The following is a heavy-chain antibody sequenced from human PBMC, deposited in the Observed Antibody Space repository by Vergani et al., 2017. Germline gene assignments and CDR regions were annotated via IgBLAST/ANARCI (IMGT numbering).Heavy chain of an antibody. Sequence: EVQLVESGGGLVKPGGSLRLSCAASGFTFSSYSMNWVRQAPGKGLEWVSSISSSSSSIYYADSVKGRFTISRDNAKNSLYLQMNSLRAEDTAVYYCARRATITVVRSLDYWGQGTLVTVSS. CDR1: GFTFSSYS. J-gene: IGHJ4*02. V-gene: IGHV3-21*01. CDR2: ISSSSSSI. CDR3: ARRATITVVRSLDY. D-gene: IGHD3-10*01.